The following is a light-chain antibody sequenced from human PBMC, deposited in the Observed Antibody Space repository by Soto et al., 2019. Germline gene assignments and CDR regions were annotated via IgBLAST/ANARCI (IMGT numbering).Light chain of an antibody. CDR3: QQSNDRTPA. J-gene: IGKJ4*01. Sequence: GMTQSQAPLSLSPGARAPLPCRASQSVSSKLVWYQKKPGQDPRFLIYGASTRATGIPARFRGSGSGTEFNLTIDRLQSEDFAVYYCQQSNDRTPAFGGGTKVDIK. CDR2: GAS. CDR1: QSVSSK. V-gene: IGKV3-15*01.